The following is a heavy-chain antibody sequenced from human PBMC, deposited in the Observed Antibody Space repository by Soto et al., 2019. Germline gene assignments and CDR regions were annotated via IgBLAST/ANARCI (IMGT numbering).Heavy chain of an antibody. V-gene: IGHV4-31*03. CDR2: IYYSVST. D-gene: IGHD3-22*01. CDR3: ARTSFDTSGTAADP. J-gene: IGHJ5*02. CDR1: GGSISSGNYY. Sequence: QVQLQESGPGLVKPSQTLSLTCTVSGGSISSGNYYWSWIRQHPGKGLEWIGYIYYSVSTYYNPSLKSRVTIAVDTSKNQFSLKLSSVTAADTAVYYCARTSFDTSGTAADPWGQGTLVTVSS.